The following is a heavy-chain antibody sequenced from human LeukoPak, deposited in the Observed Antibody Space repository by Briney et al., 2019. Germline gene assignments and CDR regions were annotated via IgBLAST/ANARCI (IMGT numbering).Heavy chain of an antibody. J-gene: IGHJ4*02. CDR2: ISGSGGST. CDR3: AKVGHPLLVVDFDY. V-gene: IGHV3-23*01. CDR1: AFTFSSYA. Sequence: GGSLRLSCAASAFTFSSYAMSWVRQAPGKGLEWVSAISGSGGSTYYADSVKGRFTISRDNSKNTLYLQMNSLRAEDTAVYYCAKVGHPLLVVDFDYWGQGTLVTVSS. D-gene: IGHD2-8*01.